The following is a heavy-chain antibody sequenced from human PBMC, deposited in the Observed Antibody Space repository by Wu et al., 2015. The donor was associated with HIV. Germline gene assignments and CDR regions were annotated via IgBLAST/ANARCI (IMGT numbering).Heavy chain of an antibody. CDR1: GYTFTTYD. CDR2: MNPNNGNT. CDR3: ARDPLYYYDSSGYYYPTRFDY. V-gene: IGHV1-8*02. D-gene: IGHD3-22*01. Sequence: QVQLVQSGTEVKKPGASVKVSCKASGYTFTTYDINWVRQATGQGLEYMGWMNPNNGNTASAQRFQGRITMTRATSISTAYLELSSLRSEDTAMYYCARDPLYYYDSSGYYYPTRFDYWGQGMLVTVSS. J-gene: IGHJ4*02.